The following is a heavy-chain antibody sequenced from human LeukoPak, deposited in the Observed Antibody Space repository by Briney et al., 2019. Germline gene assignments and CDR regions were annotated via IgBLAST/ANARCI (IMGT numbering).Heavy chain of an antibody. Sequence: SETLSLTCTVSGGSISSSSHYWGWIRQPPGKGLEWIGSIYYSGNTYYNPSLKSRVTISVDTSKNQFSLKLSSVTAADTAVYYCARLPPLRTWGYYYMDVWGKGTTVTISS. V-gene: IGHV4-39*01. CDR2: IYYSGNT. D-gene: IGHD3-16*01. J-gene: IGHJ6*03. CDR3: ARLPPLRTWGYYYMDV. CDR1: GGSISSSSHY.